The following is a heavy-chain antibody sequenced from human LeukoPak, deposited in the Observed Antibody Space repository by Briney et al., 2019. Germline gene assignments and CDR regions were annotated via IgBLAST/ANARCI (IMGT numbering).Heavy chain of an antibody. J-gene: IGHJ4*02. CDR2: TTGSSGDT. Sequence: GGSLRLSCAASGFTFSDYALSWVRQTPGKGLEWVAATTGSSGDTYHADSVKGRFAISRDNAKNSLYLQMNSLRAEDTAVYYCARGLDTAMAFDYWGQGTLVTVSS. CDR3: ARGLDTAMAFDY. CDR1: GFTFSDYA. V-gene: IGHV3-23*01. D-gene: IGHD5-18*01.